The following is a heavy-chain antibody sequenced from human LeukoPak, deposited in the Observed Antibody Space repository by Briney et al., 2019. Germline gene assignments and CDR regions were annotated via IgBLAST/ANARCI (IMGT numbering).Heavy chain of an antibody. Sequence: GESLKISCKASGYXFTSYWISWVRQMPGKGLECMGIINPGDSETRYSPSFQGQVTISADKSISTAYLQWSGLKASDTAMYYCARRLGATQPYFDFWGQGALVTVSS. CDR1: GYXFTSYW. CDR2: INPGDSET. V-gene: IGHV5-51*01. CDR3: ARRLGATQPYFDF. D-gene: IGHD1-26*01. J-gene: IGHJ4*02.